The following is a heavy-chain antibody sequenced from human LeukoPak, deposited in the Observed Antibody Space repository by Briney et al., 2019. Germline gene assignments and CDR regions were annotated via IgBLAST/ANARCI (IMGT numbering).Heavy chain of an antibody. V-gene: IGHV2-70*11. J-gene: IGHJ4*02. Sequence: SGPALVKPTQTLTLTCTFSGCSLSTSGMCVSWIRQPPGKALEWLARIDWDDDKYYSTSLKTRLTISKDTSKNQVVLTMTNMDPVDTATYYCARIQADSSGQSFDYWGQGTLVTVSS. CDR3: ARIQADSSGQSFDY. CDR1: GCSLSTSGMC. CDR2: IDWDDDK. D-gene: IGHD3-22*01.